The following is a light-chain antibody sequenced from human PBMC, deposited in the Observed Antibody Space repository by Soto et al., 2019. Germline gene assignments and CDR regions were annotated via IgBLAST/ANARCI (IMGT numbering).Light chain of an antibody. CDR3: QQYGSSPWT. CDR1: QSVSTK. CDR2: HAS. V-gene: IGKV3-20*01. Sequence: EIGMTQSPFSLSVSPGERATLSWGASQSVSTKLAWYQQKPGQAPRLLIYHASSRATGIPDRFSGSGYGTDFNLTISRLETEDFAVYYCQQYGSSPWTFGQGTKVDIK. J-gene: IGKJ1*01.